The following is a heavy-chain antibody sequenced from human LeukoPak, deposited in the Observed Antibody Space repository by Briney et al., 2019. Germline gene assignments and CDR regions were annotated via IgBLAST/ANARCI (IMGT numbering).Heavy chain of an antibody. CDR3: ATLGETWIAAGYFDL. V-gene: IGHV1-24*01. Sequence: EASVKVSCKVSGYTLTELSMHWVRQAPGKGLEWMGGFDPEDGETIYAQKFQGRVTMTEDTSTDTAYMELSSLRSEDTAVYYCATLGETWIAAGYFDLWGRGTLVTVSS. J-gene: IGHJ2*01. CDR1: GYTLTELS. D-gene: IGHD6-25*01. CDR2: FDPEDGET.